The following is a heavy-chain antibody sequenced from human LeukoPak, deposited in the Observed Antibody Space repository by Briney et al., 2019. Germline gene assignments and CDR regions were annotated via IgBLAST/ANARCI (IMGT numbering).Heavy chain of an antibody. J-gene: IGHJ4*02. CDR3: ARDFEHCTTSNCYALFDY. CDR2: ISAYNGDT. CDR1: GYTLTNYG. V-gene: IGHV1-18*01. D-gene: IGHD2-8*01. Sequence: ASVKVSCKASGYTLTNYGLSWVRQAPGQGLEWMGWISAYNGDTHYAQAFQGRVTMTTDTSTSTAYMELRSLRSDDTAVYYCARDFEHCTTSNCYALFDYWGQGTLVTVSS.